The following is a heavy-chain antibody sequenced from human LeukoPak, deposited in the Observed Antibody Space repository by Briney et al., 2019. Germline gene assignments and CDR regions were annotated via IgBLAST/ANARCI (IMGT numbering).Heavy chain of an antibody. J-gene: IGHJ3*02. Sequence: GGSLRLSCAASGFTFSSYSMNWVRQAPGKGLEWVSSISTSSSYIYYADSAKGRFTISRDNAKNSLYLQMNSLRAEDTAVYYCARDPRFGDAPDAFDIWGQGTMVTVSS. CDR3: ARDPRFGDAPDAFDI. D-gene: IGHD4-17*01. CDR2: ISTSSSYI. V-gene: IGHV3-21*01. CDR1: GFTFSSYS.